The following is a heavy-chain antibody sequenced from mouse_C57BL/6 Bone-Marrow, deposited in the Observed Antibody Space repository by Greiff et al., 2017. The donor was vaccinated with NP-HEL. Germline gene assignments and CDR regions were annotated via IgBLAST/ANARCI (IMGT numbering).Heavy chain of an antibody. Sequence: QVQLKESGAELARPGASVKLSCKASGYTFTSYGISWVKQRTGQGLEWIGEIYPRSGNTYYNEKFKGKATLTADKSSSTAYMELRSLTSEDSAVYFCARKGVPYWYFDVWGTGTTVTVSS. CDR1: GYTFTSYG. V-gene: IGHV1-81*01. CDR3: ARKGVPYWYFDV. CDR2: IYPRSGNT. D-gene: IGHD2-14*01. J-gene: IGHJ1*03.